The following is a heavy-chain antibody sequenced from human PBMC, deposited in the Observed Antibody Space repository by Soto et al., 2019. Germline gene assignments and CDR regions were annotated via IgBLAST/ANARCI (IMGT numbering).Heavy chain of an antibody. J-gene: IGHJ3*02. CDR2: IWYDGSNK. V-gene: IGHV3-33*01. D-gene: IGHD2-2*01. CDR3: ASLYCSSTSCPDHDAFDI. Sequence: QVQLVESGGGVVQPGRSLRLSCAASGFTFSSDGMHWVRQAPGKGLEWVAVIWYDGSNKYYADSVKGRFTISRDNSKNTLFLQMNSLSDDDTSVYYCASLYCSSTSCPDHDAFDIWGRGTMVTVSS. CDR1: GFTFSSDG.